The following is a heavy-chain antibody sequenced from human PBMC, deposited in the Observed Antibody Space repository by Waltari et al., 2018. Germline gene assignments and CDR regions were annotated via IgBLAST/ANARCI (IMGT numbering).Heavy chain of an antibody. CDR2: ISYYGSNK. Sequence: QVQLVESGGGVVQPGRSLRLSCAASGFTFSSYAMHWVRQAPGKGLEWVAVISYYGSNKYYADSVKGRFTISRDNSKNTLYLQMNSLRAEDTAVYYCARASYYDFWSGYWYYFDYWGQGTLVTVSS. D-gene: IGHD3-3*01. CDR3: ARASYYDFWSGYWYYFDY. CDR1: GFTFSSYA. V-gene: IGHV3-30*01. J-gene: IGHJ4*02.